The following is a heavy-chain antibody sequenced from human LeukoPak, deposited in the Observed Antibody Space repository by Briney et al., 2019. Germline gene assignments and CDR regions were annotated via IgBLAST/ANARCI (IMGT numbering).Heavy chain of an antibody. CDR2: IIPVFGTA. Sequence: SVKVSCKASGGTFSSYAISLVRQAPGQGLEWMGGIIPVFGTANYAQEFQGRVTITADESTSTAYMELSSLRSEDTAVYYCARASNDYVWGSYCPFDYWGQGTLVTVSS. CDR3: ARASNDYVWGSYCPFDY. J-gene: IGHJ4*02. CDR1: GGTFSSYA. V-gene: IGHV1-69*01. D-gene: IGHD3-16*01.